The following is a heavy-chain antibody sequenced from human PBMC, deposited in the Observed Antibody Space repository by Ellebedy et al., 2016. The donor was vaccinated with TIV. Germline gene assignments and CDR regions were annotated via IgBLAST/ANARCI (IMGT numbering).Heavy chain of an antibody. CDR3: ALRREFDAFDI. Sequence: GGSLRLXXAASGFTFSSYSMNWVRQAPGKGLEWVSSISSSSSYIYYADSVKGRFTISRDNSKNTLYLQMNSLRAEDTALYYCALRREFDAFDIWGQGTMVTVSS. D-gene: IGHD1-14*01. J-gene: IGHJ3*02. CDR1: GFTFSSYS. CDR2: ISSSSSYI. V-gene: IGHV3-21*04.